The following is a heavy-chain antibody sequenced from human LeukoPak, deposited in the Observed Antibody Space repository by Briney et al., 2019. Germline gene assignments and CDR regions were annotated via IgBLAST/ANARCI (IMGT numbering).Heavy chain of an antibody. Sequence: ASVKVSCKASGYTFTSYGISWVRQAPGQGLEWMGWISAYNGNTKYAQKVQGRVSMTTDTSTSTAYMELSSLRSDDTAVYYCAREKAYCGGDCPSDYWGQGTLVTVSS. D-gene: IGHD2-21*02. CDR1: GYTFTSYG. CDR3: AREKAYCGGDCPSDY. V-gene: IGHV1-18*01. CDR2: ISAYNGNT. J-gene: IGHJ4*02.